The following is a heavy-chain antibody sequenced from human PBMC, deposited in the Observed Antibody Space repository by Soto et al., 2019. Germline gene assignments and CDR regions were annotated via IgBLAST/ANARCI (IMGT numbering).Heavy chain of an antibody. CDR3: AKEVMFTFGWFDP. D-gene: IGHD3-16*01. CDR1: GFTFSSHA. CDR2: ISGGGGST. Sequence: EVQLLESGGGLVQPGGSLRLSCAASGFTFSSHAMSWVRQAPGKGLEWVSGISGGGGSTYYVDSVKGRFTISRDNSKNTLYLQMNSLRAEDTAVYYCAKEVMFTFGWFDPWGQGTLVTVSS. V-gene: IGHV3-23*01. J-gene: IGHJ5*02.